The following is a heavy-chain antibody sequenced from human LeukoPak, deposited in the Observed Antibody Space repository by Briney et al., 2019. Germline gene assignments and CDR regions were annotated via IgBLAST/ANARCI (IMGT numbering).Heavy chain of an antibody. Sequence: SETLSLTCTVSGGSISSSSYYWGWIRQPPGKGLEWIGSIYYSGSTYYNPSLKSRVTISVDTSKNQFSLKLSSVTAADTAVYYCARSYSSSCYWFDHWGQGTLVTVSS. CDR3: ARSYSSSCYWFDH. J-gene: IGHJ5*02. CDR2: IYYSGST. D-gene: IGHD6-13*01. CDR1: GGSISSSSYY. V-gene: IGHV4-39*01.